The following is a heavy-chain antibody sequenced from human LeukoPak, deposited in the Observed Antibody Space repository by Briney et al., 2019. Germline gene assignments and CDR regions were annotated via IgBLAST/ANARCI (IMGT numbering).Heavy chain of an antibody. J-gene: IGHJ4*02. CDR1: GGSISSYY. D-gene: IGHD5-18*01. CDR2: IYYSGST. Sequence: SETLSLTRTVSGGSISSYYWSWIRQPPGKGLEWIGYIYYSGSTNYNPSLKSRVTISVDTSKNQFSLKLSSVTAADTAVYYCARGDSYGYTYYFDYWGQGTLVTVSS. V-gene: IGHV4-59*01. CDR3: ARGDSYGYTYYFDY.